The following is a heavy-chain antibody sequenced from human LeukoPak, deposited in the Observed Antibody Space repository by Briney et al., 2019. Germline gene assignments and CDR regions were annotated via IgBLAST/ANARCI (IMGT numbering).Heavy chain of an antibody. CDR2: ISYDVGKK. J-gene: IGHJ2*01. Sequence: GGSLRLSCAASGFTFSSYGMHWVRQAPGKGLEWVAVISYDVGKKYYADSVKGRFTISRDNSKNTLYLQMNSLRAGDTAVYYCARAAYSSTWYSRYFDLWGRGTLVTVSS. CDR3: ARAAYSSTWYSRYFDL. CDR1: GFTFSSYG. D-gene: IGHD6-13*01. V-gene: IGHV3-30*03.